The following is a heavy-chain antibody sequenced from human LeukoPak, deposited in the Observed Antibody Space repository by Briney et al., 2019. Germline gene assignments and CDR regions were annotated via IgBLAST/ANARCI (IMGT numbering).Heavy chain of an antibody. CDR2: INHSGST. Sequence: SETLSLTCAVYGGSFSGYYWSWIRQPPGKGLEWIGEINHSGSTNYNPSLKSRVTISADTSKNQFSLKLSSVTAADTAVYYCARARGRYDSSGYYRYYYYMDVWGKGTTVTVSS. CDR1: GGSFSGYY. V-gene: IGHV4-34*01. J-gene: IGHJ6*03. CDR3: ARARGRYDSSGYYRYYYYMDV. D-gene: IGHD3-22*01.